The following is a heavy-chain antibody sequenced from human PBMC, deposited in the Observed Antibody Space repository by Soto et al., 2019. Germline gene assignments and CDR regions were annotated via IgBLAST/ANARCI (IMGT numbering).Heavy chain of an antibody. Sequence: QLQLQESGPGLVKPSETLSLTCTVSGGSISGYYWSWIRQPPGKGLEWIAYIHYSGSSNSNPSLKSRVTISVDTSRNQFSLKLTSVPAADTAVYYCARHSNEYRKSLDYWGQGTLVTVSS. V-gene: IGHV4-59*08. CDR3: ARHSNEYRKSLDY. CDR2: IHYSGSS. D-gene: IGHD1-1*01. J-gene: IGHJ4*02. CDR1: GGSISGYY.